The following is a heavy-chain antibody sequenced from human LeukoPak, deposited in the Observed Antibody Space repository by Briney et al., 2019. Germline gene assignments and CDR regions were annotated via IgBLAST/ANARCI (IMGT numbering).Heavy chain of an antibody. CDR3: ARFYGSGTDDAFDI. J-gene: IGHJ3*02. CDR2: IYSGGST. Sequence: PGGSLRLSCAASGFTVSSNYMSWVRQAPGKGLEWVSVIYSGGSTYYADSVKGRFTISRDNSKNTLYLQMNSLRAEDTAVYYCARFYGSGTDDAFDIWGQGTMVTVSS. CDR1: GFTVSSNY. V-gene: IGHV3-66*01. D-gene: IGHD3-10*01.